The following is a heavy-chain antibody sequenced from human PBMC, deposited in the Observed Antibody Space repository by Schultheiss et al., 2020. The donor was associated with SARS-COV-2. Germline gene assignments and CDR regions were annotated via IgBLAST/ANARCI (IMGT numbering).Heavy chain of an antibody. D-gene: IGHD3-10*01. V-gene: IGHV1-8*01. J-gene: IGHJ5*02. Sequence: ASVKVSCKASGYTFTTSDINWVRQAPGQGLEWMGWMNPKSGNTGYALKFQGRVTMTRNHSISTAYMELSSLRSEDTAVYYCTRESLLRAIFIRPFDPWGQGTLVTVSS. CDR3: TRESLLRAIFIRPFDP. CDR1: GYTFTTSD. CDR2: MNPKSGNT.